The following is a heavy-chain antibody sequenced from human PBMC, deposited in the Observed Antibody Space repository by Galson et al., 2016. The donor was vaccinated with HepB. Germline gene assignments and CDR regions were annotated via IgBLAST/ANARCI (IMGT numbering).Heavy chain of an antibody. Sequence: SLRLSCAASGFTFSDFYMSWIRQAPGKGLEWVSYISSSGNTIYYAYSVKGRFTISRDNAKISLYLEMNSLRADDTAVYYCARDPARLDYWGQGTLVTVSS. CDR1: GFTFSDFY. D-gene: IGHD6-6*01. CDR2: ISSSGNTI. J-gene: IGHJ4*02. CDR3: ARDPARLDY. V-gene: IGHV3-11*01.